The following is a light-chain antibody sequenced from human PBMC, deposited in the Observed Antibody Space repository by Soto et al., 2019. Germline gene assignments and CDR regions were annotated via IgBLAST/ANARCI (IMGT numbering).Light chain of an antibody. J-gene: IGLJ1*01. Sequence: QSVLTQPRSVSGSPGQSVTICCTGTSSDVGGYDYVSWCQQHPGKAPKLMIYDVSKRPSGVPDRFSGSKSGNTASLTISGLQVFYEADYYCYSYAVIFYVFVTVSIVTVL. V-gene: IGLV2-11*01. CDR1: SSDVGGYDY. CDR3: YSYAVIFYV. CDR2: DVS.